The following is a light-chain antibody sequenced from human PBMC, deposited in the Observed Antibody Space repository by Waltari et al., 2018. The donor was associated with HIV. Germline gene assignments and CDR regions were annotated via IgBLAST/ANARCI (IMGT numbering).Light chain of an antibody. Sequence: QSVLTQPPSASGTPGQRVTISCSGRSSHIGSNTVNWYQQLPGTAPKLPIYSNNRRPSGVPARLPGCRSGTPASLAIGGLQSEDEAADYWAAWDDSLNGPGVFGGGTKLTVL. J-gene: IGLJ2*01. CDR1: SSHIGSNT. CDR2: SNN. V-gene: IGLV1-44*01. CDR3: AAWDDSLNGPGV.